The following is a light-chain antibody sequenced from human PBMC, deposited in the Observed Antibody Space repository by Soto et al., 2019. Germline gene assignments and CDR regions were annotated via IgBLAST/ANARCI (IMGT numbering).Light chain of an antibody. J-gene: IGKJ1*01. V-gene: IGKV1-39*01. Sequence: DIQMTQSPSSLSASVLDRVTITCLASQSISIYLNWYQQKPGKAPKLLIYAASSLQSGVPSRFSGSGSGTDFTLTISSLQPEDFATYYCQQSYSTITWTFGQGTKVDIK. CDR2: AAS. CDR3: QQSYSTITWT. CDR1: QSISIY.